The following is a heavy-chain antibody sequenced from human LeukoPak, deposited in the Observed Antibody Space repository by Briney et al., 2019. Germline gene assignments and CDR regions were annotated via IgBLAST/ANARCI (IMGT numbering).Heavy chain of an antibody. CDR2: VDNIGNS. CDR1: GGSISSYY. CDR3: ARELSSASGPDP. Sequence: PSETLSLTCTVSGGSISSYYWSWIRQPPGKGLEWMGYVDNIGNSNYNPSLKSRATMSVDTSKNQFSLKLSSVTAADTAVYYCARELSSASGPDPWGQGTLVTVSS. D-gene: IGHD2-15*01. V-gene: IGHV4-59*01. J-gene: IGHJ5*02.